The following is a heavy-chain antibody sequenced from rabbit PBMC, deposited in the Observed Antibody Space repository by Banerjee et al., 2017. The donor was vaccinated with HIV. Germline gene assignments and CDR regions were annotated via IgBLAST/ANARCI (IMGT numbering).Heavy chain of an antibody. CDR1: GFSFSSSYD. V-gene: IGHV1S45*01. CDR2: MHTGRDSA. CDR3: ARGLGYDGSMDL. D-gene: IGHD4-2*01. Sequence: QEQLVESGGGLVQPEGSLTLTCTASGFSFSSSYDMCWVRQAPGKGLEWIGCMHTGRDSAYYASWAKGRFTISKASSTTVDLKMTSLTAADTATYFCARGLGYDGSMDLWGQGTLVTVS. J-gene: IGHJ3*01.